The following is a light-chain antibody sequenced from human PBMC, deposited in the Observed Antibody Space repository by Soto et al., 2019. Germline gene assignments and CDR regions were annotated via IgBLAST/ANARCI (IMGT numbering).Light chain of an antibody. J-gene: IGKJ1*01. CDR3: MQALQTPQR. V-gene: IGKV2-28*01. Sequence: DIVMTQSPLSLPVTPGEPASISCRSSQSLLHSNGYNYLDWYLQKPGQSPQLLIYLGSNRASGVPERFSGSGSCTDFTLRISRVEAEDVGVYYCMQALQTPQRFGQGTKVEIK. CDR2: LGS. CDR1: QSLLHSNGYNY.